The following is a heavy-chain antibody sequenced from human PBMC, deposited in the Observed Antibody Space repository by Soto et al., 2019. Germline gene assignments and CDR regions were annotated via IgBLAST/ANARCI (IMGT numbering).Heavy chain of an antibody. Sequence: QVQLQESGPGLVKPSGTLSLTCAVSGGSISSSNWWSWVRQPPGKGLEWIGEIYHSGNTNYNPSLKSRVTMAVYKSRNQVSLKLSSVTAADTAVYYCASRWGEGRVDYWGQGTLVTVSS. CDR3: ASRWGEGRVDY. J-gene: IGHJ4*02. CDR1: GGSISSSNW. D-gene: IGHD3-10*01. CDR2: IYHSGNT. V-gene: IGHV4-4*02.